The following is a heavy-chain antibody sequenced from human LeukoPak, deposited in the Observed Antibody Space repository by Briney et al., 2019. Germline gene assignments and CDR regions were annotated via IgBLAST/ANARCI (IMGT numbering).Heavy chain of an antibody. CDR2: IHYSGST. D-gene: IGHD4-11*01. CDR3: ARASVTYYYYYYMDV. J-gene: IGHJ6*03. Sequence: RPSETLCLTCTVSGGSITNYYWTWIRQPPGKGLDWIGYIHYSGSTNYNPSLKSRVTISVDTSKNQFSLKLSSVTAADTAVYYCARASVTYYYYYYMDVWGKGTTVTVSS. V-gene: IGHV4-59*01. CDR1: GGSITNYY.